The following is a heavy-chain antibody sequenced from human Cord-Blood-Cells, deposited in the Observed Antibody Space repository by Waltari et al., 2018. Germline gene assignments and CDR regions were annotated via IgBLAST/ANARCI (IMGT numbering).Heavy chain of an antibody. V-gene: IGHV3-23*01. CDR2: ISGSGGST. CDR3: ANSRAAGIFDY. Sequence: EVQLLESGGGLVQPGGSLRLSCAASGSTFRSYAMSWVRQAPGKGLEWVSAISGSGGSTYYADSVKGRFTISRDNSKNTLYLQMNSLRAEDTAVYYCANSRAAGIFDYWGQGTLVTVSS. J-gene: IGHJ4*02. CDR1: GSTFRSYA. D-gene: IGHD6-13*01.